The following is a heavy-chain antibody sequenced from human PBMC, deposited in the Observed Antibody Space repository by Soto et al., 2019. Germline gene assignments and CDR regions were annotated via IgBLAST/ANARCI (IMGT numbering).Heavy chain of an antibody. V-gene: IGHV4-59*12. D-gene: IGHD1-26*01. CDR3: ARGGRVRSGAFDI. CDR1: GGSISSYY. Sequence: SETLSLTCTVSGGSISSYYWSWIRQPPGKGLEWIGYINYSGSTNYSPSLKSRVTISVDTSKNQFSLKLSSVTAADTAVYYCARGGRVRSGAFDIWGQGTMVTVSS. CDR2: INYSGST. J-gene: IGHJ3*02.